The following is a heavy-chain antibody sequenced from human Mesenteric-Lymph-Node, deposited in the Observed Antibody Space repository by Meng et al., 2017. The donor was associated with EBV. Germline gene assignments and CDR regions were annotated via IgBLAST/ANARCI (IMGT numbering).Heavy chain of an antibody. CDR1: GFTFSGYW. Sequence: LGESGGGLFQPGAPLGLPFPASGFTFSGYWMPWVRQAPGKGLVWVSHINTYGSRTDYADSVKGRFTISRDNAKNTLSLQMNSLRAEDTAVYYCTSDLGGATDFWGQGTLVTVSS. V-gene: IGHV3-74*01. CDR2: INTYGSRT. CDR3: TSDLGGATDF. J-gene: IGHJ4*02. D-gene: IGHD1-26*01.